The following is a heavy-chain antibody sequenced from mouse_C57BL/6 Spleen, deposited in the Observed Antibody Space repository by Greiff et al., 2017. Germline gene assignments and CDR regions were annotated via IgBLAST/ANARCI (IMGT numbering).Heavy chain of an antibody. Sequence: DVKLVESGEGLVKPGGSLKLSCAASGFTFSSYAMSWVRQTPEKRLEWVAYISSGGDYIYYADTVKGRFTISRDNARNTLSLQMSSLKSEDTAMYYFTIYDGYYVGGAMDYWGQGASVTVSS. V-gene: IGHV5-9-1*02. CDR2: ISSGGDYI. J-gene: IGHJ4*01. CDR3: TIYDGYYVGGAMDY. D-gene: IGHD2-3*01. CDR1: GFTFSSYA.